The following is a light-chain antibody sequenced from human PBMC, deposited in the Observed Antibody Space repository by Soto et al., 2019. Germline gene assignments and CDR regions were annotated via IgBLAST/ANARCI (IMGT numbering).Light chain of an antibody. J-gene: IGLJ1*01. CDR2: DVS. CDR1: SSDVGGYDY. V-gene: IGLV2-14*03. Sequence: QSVLPQPASVSGSPGQSITISCNGTSSDVGGYDYVSWYQHHPGKAPKLMIYDVSNRPSGVSNRFSGSKSGNTASLTISGLQAEDEADYYCSSYTSSSLYVFGTGTKVTVL. CDR3: SSYTSSSLYV.